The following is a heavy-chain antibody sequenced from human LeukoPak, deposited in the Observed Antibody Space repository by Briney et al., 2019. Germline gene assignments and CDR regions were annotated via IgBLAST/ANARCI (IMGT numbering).Heavy chain of an antibody. CDR2: IYHSGST. CDR1: GYSISSGYY. D-gene: IGHD6-19*01. CDR3: ARDPSSGWYQGDDDY. Sequence: SETLSLTCTVSGYSISSGYYWGWIRQPPGKGLEWIGSIYHSGSTYYNPSLKSRVTISVDTSKNQFSLKLSSVTAADTAVYYCARDPSSGWYQGDDDYWGQGTLVTVSS. V-gene: IGHV4-38-2*02. J-gene: IGHJ4*02.